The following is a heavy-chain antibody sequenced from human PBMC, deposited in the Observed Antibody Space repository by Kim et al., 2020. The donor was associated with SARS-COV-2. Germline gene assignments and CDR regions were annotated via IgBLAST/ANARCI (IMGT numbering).Heavy chain of an antibody. J-gene: IGHJ4*02. CDR3: ARGHYYGSGSYYKWLNY. V-gene: IGHV3-74*01. D-gene: IGHD3-10*01. Sequence: VKGRFTISRDNAKNTLYLQMNSLRAEDTAVYYCARGHYYGSGSYYKWLNYWGQGTLVTVSS.